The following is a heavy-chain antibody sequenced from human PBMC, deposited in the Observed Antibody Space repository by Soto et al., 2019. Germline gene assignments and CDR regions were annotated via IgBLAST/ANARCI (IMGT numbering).Heavy chain of an antibody. CDR2: MHASGGT. CDR1: GAPISSNDYF. Sequence: SETLSLTCSVSGAPISSNDYFWAWIRQPPGRGLEFIASMHASGGTYHASSLKSRATMSLDTSKDQFSLKLQSVTAADTGTYYCAAIVVGATRHSDVDHWGQVPLVTVSS. D-gene: IGHD2-15*01. CDR3: AAIVVGATRHSDVDH. J-gene: IGHJ4*02. V-gene: IGHV4-39*01.